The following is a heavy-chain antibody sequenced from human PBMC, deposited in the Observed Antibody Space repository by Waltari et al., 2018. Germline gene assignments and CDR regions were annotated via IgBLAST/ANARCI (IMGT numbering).Heavy chain of an antibody. CDR2: ISSTSIFR. CDR1: VFTFSKYN. CDR3: ARSPGGSYRYWYFDL. V-gene: IGHV3-21*01. D-gene: IGHD1-26*01. Sequence: EVKLVESGGGLVKPGGSLRLSCAAYVFTFSKYNRNWVRQPPVKGLEWVSSISSTSIFRDYADSVKGRFTVSRDNAKNSLYLQMNSLRAEDTAVYYCARSPGGSYRYWYFDLWGRGTLVTVSS. J-gene: IGHJ2*01.